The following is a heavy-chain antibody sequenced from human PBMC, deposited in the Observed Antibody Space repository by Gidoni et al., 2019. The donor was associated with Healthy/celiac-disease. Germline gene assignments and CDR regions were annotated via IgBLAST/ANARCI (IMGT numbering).Heavy chain of an antibody. CDR3: EAYCGGDCGSYYYGMDV. D-gene: IGHD2-21*02. CDR2: ISYDGSNK. J-gene: IGHJ6*02. Sequence: QVQLVASGGGVVQPGRSLSLSCAASGFTFSSYAMHWVRQAPGKGLEWVAVISYDGSNKYYADSVKGRFTISRDNSKNTLYLQMNSLRAEDTAVYYCEAYCGGDCGSYYYGMDVWGQGTTVTVSS. CDR1: GFTFSSYA. V-gene: IGHV3-30*01.